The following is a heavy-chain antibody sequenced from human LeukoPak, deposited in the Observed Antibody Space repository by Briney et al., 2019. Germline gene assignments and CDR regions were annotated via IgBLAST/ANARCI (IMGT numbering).Heavy chain of an antibody. CDR1: GFTFSSYW. CDR3: ARVGCSGGSCYYYYYYMDV. D-gene: IGHD2-15*01. Sequence: PGGSLRLSCAASGFTFSSYWMSWVRQAPGKGLEWVANIKQDGSEKYYVDSVKGRFTISRDNAKNSLYLQMNSLRAEDTAVYYCARVGCSGGSCYYYYYYMDVWGKGTTVTISS. J-gene: IGHJ6*03. V-gene: IGHV3-7*01. CDR2: IKQDGSEK.